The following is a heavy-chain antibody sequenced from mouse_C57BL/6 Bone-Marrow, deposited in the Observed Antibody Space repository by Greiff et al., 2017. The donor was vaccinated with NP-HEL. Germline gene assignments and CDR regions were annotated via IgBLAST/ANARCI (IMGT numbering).Heavy chain of an antibody. D-gene: IGHD2-3*01. CDR2: ISYDGSN. CDR1: GYSITSGYY. CDR3: ATDGYSLFAY. V-gene: IGHV3-6*01. J-gene: IGHJ3*01. Sequence: EVQLQESGPGLVKPSQSLSLTCSVTGYSITSGYYWNWIRQFPGNKLEWMGYISYDGSNNYNPSLKNRISITRDTSKNQFFLKLNSVTTEDTATYYCATDGYSLFAYWGQGTLVTVSA.